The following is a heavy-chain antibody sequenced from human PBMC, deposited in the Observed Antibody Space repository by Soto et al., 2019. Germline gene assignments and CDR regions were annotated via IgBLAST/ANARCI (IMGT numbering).Heavy chain of an antibody. V-gene: IGHV3-23*01. CDR2: IISTGIST. CDR3: ANGNYGDYGGFDP. CDR1: GFSFSTFA. D-gene: IGHD4-17*01. Sequence: EVQILESGGGLIQPGGSLRLSCAASGFSFSTFAMTWVRQAPGKGLEWVSTIISTGISTYYADSVKGRFTISRANSKNTLYLQMNSLRAEDSAVYYCANGNYGDYGGFDPWGQGTLVTVSS. J-gene: IGHJ5*02.